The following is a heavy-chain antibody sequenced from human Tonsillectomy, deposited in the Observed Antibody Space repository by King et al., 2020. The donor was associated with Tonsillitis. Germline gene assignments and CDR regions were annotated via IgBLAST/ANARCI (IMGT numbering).Heavy chain of an antibody. D-gene: IGHD2-2*01. Sequence: QLQESGPGLVKPSQTLSLTCIVSGGSISSDSYYWSWIRQHPGKGLEWIGYIHYTGSTYYSPSLKSRMTISVDTSKNQFSLNLSSVTAADPAVYYCASATCSSTTCYRPEYFQDWGQGALVTVSS. J-gene: IGHJ1*01. CDR2: IHYTGST. V-gene: IGHV4-31*03. CDR3: ASATCSSTTCYRPEYFQD. CDR1: GGSISSDSYY.